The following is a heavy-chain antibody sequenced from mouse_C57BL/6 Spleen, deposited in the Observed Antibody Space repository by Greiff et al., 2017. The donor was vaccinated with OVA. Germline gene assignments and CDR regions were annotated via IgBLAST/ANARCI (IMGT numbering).Heavy chain of an antibody. J-gene: IGHJ1*03. CDR1: GYTFTDYE. CDR2: IDPETGGT. D-gene: IGHD2-3*01. V-gene: IGHV1-15*01. Sequence: QVQLQQSGAELVRPGASVTLSCKASGYTFTDYEMHWVKQTPVHGLEWIGAIDPETGGTAYNQKFKGKAILTADKSSSTAYMELRSLTSEDSAVYDCTRDDDGYSDWYFEVWGTGTTVTVSS. CDR3: TRDDDGYSDWYFEV.